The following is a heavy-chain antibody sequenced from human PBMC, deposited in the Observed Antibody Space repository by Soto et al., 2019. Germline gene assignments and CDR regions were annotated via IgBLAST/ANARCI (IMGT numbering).Heavy chain of an antibody. CDR3: ATYQQWLSHAGAFDI. J-gene: IGHJ3*02. Sequence: TSVKVSCKVSGYTLTELSMHWVRQAPGKGLEWMGGFDPEDGETIYAQKFQGRVTMTEDTSTDTAYMELSSLRSEDTAVYYCATYQQWLSHAGAFDIWGQGTMVTVSS. V-gene: IGHV1-24*01. CDR1: GYTLTELS. D-gene: IGHD6-19*01. CDR2: FDPEDGET.